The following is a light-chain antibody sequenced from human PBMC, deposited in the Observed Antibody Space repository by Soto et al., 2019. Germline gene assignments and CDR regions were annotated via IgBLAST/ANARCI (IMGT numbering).Light chain of an antibody. Sequence: DIEMTQSPSSLSASVGDRVTITCRASQRISSYLNWYQQKPGKAPKLLIYGVSSLHSGVPSRFTGSGSGIDFTLTITSLKPEDFATYYCQQTYDIPITFGQGTRLDSK. CDR1: QRISSY. J-gene: IGKJ5*01. CDR2: GVS. CDR3: QQTYDIPIT. V-gene: IGKV1-39*01.